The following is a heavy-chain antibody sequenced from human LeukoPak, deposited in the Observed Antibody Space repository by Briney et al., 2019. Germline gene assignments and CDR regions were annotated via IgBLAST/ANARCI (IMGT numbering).Heavy chain of an antibody. J-gene: IGHJ4*02. CDR1: GGSFSGYY. Sequence: SETLSLTCAVYGGSFSGYYWSWIRQPPGKGLEWIGYIYYSGSTNYNPSLKSRVTISVDTSKNQFSLKLSSVTAADTAVYYCARVGRDDRALYYFDYWGQGTLVTVSS. V-gene: IGHV4-59*01. D-gene: IGHD1-14*01. CDR3: ARVGRDDRALYYFDY. CDR2: IYYSGST.